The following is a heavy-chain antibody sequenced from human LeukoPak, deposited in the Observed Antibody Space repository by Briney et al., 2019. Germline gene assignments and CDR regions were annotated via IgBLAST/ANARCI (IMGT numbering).Heavy chain of an antibody. CDR1: RFTFNTYA. CDR2: ISGNGDIT. D-gene: IGHD2-15*01. CDR3: ARVKRDCSGGSCYSYDY. Sequence: PGGSLRLSCAASRFTFNTYAVNWVRQAPGKGLEWVSAISGNGDITYYAASVRGRFTISRDNSKNTLYLQMNSLRAEDTAVYYCARVKRDCSGGSCYSYDYWGQGTLVTVSS. V-gene: IGHV3-23*01. J-gene: IGHJ4*02.